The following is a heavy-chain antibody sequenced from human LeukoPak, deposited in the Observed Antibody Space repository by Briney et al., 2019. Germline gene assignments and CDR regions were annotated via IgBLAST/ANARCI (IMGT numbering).Heavy chain of an antibody. V-gene: IGHV3-11*04. J-gene: IGHJ4*02. CDR1: GFTFSDYY. CDR2: ISSSGSTI. CDR3: ARGRGVDRFDY. D-gene: IGHD3-16*01. Sequence: GGSLRLYCAASGFTFSDYYMSWLRQAPGKGLEWVSYISSSGSTIYYADSVKGRFTISRDNAKNSLYLQMNSLRAEDTALYYCARGRGVDRFDYWGQGTLVTVSS.